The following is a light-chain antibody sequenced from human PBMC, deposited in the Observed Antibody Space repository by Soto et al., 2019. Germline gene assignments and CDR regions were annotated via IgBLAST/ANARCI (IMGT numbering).Light chain of an antibody. CDR2: GAS. Sequence: EIVLTPSPGTLSLSPGERATLSCRASESVSTNLAWYQQKAGQAPRLLIYGASTRATGIPARFSGSGSGTEFTLTISSLQSEDFAVYYCQQYSIWRTFGQGTKVDIK. CDR3: QQYSIWRT. CDR1: ESVSTN. J-gene: IGKJ1*01. V-gene: IGKV3-15*01.